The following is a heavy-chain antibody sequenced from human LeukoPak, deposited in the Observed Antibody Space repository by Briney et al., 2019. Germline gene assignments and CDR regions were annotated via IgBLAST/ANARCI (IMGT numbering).Heavy chain of an antibody. V-gene: IGHV3-23*01. CDR1: GSTFSSYG. J-gene: IGHJ4*02. CDR3: AKDGIRVAAAKY. Sequence: GGSLRLSCAASGSTFSSYGMSWVRQAPGKGLEWVSAISGSGGSTYYADSVKGRFTISRDNSKNTLYLQMNSLRAEDTAVYYCAKDGIRVAAAKYWGQGTLVTVSS. D-gene: IGHD6-13*01. CDR2: ISGSGGST.